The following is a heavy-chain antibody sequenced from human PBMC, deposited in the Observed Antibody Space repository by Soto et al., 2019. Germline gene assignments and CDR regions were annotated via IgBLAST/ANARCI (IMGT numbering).Heavy chain of an antibody. CDR3: ARVHISGHGVDY. Sequence: PSETLSLTCAVSGYSISSGYYWAWIRQPPGQGLEWFGSISHSGSTYYNPSLKSRVTISVHTSKNQFSLDLTSVTAADTAICYCARVHISGHGVDYWGQGTLVTVSS. CDR1: GYSISSGYY. V-gene: IGHV4-38-2*01. D-gene: IGHD5-12*01. CDR2: ISHSGST. J-gene: IGHJ4*02.